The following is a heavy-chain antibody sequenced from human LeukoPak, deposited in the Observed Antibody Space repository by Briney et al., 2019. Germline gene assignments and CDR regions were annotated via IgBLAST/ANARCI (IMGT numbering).Heavy chain of an antibody. CDR2: IYYSGST. CDR1: GASISSYY. V-gene: IGHV4-59*01. J-gene: IGHJ4*02. Sequence: SETLSLTCTVSGASISSYYWSWIRQPPGKGLEWIGNIYYSGSTNYNPSLKSRVTISVDTSKSQFSLRLSSVTAADTALYYCAREYCGGDCYSYYFDYWGQGTLVTVSS. CDR3: AREYCGGDCYSYYFDY. D-gene: IGHD2-21*02.